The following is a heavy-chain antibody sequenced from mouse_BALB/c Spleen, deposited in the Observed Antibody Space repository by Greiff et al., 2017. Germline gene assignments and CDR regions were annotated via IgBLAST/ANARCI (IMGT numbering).Heavy chain of an antibody. Sequence: DVMLVESGGGLVKPGGSLKLSCAASGFAFSSYDMSWVRQTPEKRLEWVAYISSGGGSTYYPDTVKGRFTISRDNAKNTLYLQMSSLKSEDTAMYYCARVLTTVVARDYAMDYWGQGTSVTVSS. D-gene: IGHD1-1*01. V-gene: IGHV5-12-1*01. CDR3: ARVLTTVVARDYAMDY. CDR1: GFAFSSYD. J-gene: IGHJ4*01. CDR2: ISSGGGST.